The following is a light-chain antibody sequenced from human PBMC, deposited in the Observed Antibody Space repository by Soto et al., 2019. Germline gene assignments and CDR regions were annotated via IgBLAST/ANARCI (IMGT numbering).Light chain of an antibody. CDR2: DVS. V-gene: IGLV2-14*01. J-gene: IGLJ1*01. CDR1: SSDVGGYNY. CDR3: SSYASSSTYV. Sequence: QSALTQPASASGAPGQSITISCTGTSSDVGGYNYVSWYQQHPGKAPKLMIYDVSNRPSRVSNRFSGSKSGNTASLTISGLQAEDEADYYCSSYASSSTYVFGTGTKVTVL.